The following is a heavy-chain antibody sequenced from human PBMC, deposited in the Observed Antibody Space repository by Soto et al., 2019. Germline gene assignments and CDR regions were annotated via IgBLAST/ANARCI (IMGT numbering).Heavy chain of an antibody. Sequence: PSETLSLTCTVSGGSIRSGGYYWTWIRQHPGKGLDWIGYIYYSGSTYYNSSFKSRVTISVDTSKNQFFLKLSSVTAADTAVYYCARASLGYCSSTSCRSNWFDPWGQGTLVTVSS. CDR2: IYYSGST. V-gene: IGHV4-31*03. CDR1: GGSIRSGGYY. D-gene: IGHD2-2*01. CDR3: ARASLGYCSSTSCRSNWFDP. J-gene: IGHJ5*02.